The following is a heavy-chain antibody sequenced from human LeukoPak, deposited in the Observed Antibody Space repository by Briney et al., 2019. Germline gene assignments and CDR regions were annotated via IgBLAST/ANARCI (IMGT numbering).Heavy chain of an antibody. Sequence: ASAKVSCKVSGYTLTELSMHWVRQAPGKGLEWMGGFDPEDGETIYAQKFQGRVTMTEDTSTDTAYMELSSLRSEDTAVYYCATRGITVVNPHRTFDYWGQGTLVTVSS. J-gene: IGHJ4*02. D-gene: IGHD4-23*01. CDR1: GYTLTELS. CDR3: ATRGITVVNPHRTFDY. V-gene: IGHV1-24*01. CDR2: FDPEDGET.